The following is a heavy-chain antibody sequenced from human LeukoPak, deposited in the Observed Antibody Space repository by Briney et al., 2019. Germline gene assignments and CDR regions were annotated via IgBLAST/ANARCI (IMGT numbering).Heavy chain of an antibody. V-gene: IGHV1-69*05. CDR1: GGTFGSYA. D-gene: IGHD3-22*01. J-gene: IGHJ4*02. Sequence: SLKVSCKASGGTFGSYAISWVRQAPGQGLEWMGGIIPIFGTANYAQKFQGRVTITTDESTSTAYMELSSLRSEDTAVYYCARVNLDRDSSGFAFDYWGQGTLVTVSS. CDR2: IIPIFGTA. CDR3: ARVNLDRDSSGFAFDY.